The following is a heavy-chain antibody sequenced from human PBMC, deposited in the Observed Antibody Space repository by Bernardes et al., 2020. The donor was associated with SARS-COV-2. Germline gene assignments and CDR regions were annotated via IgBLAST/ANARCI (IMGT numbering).Heavy chain of an antibody. Sequence: GSLRLSCAASGFTFSYYGMHWVRQAPGKGLEWVATVWSDSSNKYYEDSVKGRFTISRDNSKSTLYLQMNSVRAEDTAVYYCAKSHRDSTGYYAYYYDNWGQGTLVSVPS. D-gene: IGHD3-9*01. V-gene: IGHV3-33*06. CDR2: VWSDSSNK. J-gene: IGHJ4*02. CDR1: GFTFSYYG. CDR3: AKSHRDSTGYYAYYYDN.